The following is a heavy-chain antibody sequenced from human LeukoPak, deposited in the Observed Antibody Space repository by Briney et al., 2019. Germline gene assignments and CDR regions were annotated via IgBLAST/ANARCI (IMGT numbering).Heavy chain of an antibody. Sequence: ASVKVSFKASGYTFTGYYMHWVRQAPGQGLEWMGWINPNSGGTNYAQKFQGRVTMTRDTSISTAYMELSRLRSDDTAVYYCARDTLTRFTYYYDSSGYYQSPPFDYWGQGTLVTVSS. CDR1: GYTFTGYY. V-gene: IGHV1-2*02. CDR2: INPNSGGT. CDR3: ARDTLTRFTYYYDSSGYYQSPPFDY. D-gene: IGHD3-22*01. J-gene: IGHJ4*02.